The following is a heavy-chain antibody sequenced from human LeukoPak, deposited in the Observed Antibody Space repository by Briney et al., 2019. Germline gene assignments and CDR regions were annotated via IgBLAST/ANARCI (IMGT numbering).Heavy chain of an antibody. J-gene: IGHJ4*02. CDR3: ARDKSDSGSYYKY. CDR2: ISGSGGST. CDR1: GFTFSSYA. D-gene: IGHD3-10*01. V-gene: IGHV3-23*01. Sequence: GGSLRLSCAASGFTFSSYAMSGVRQAPGKGLEWVSAISGSGGSTYYADSVKGRFTISRDNSKNTLYLQMNSLRAEDTAVYYCARDKSDSGSYYKYWGQGTLVTVSS.